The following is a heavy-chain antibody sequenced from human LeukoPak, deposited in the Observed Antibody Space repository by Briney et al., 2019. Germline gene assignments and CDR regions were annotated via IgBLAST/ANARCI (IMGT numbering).Heavy chain of an antibody. D-gene: IGHD3-22*01. J-gene: IGHJ3*02. CDR3: ARGVYYYDSRGAFDS. CDR1: GGSISSSSYY. V-gene: IGHV4-39*01. Sequence: SETLSLTCTVSGGSISSSSYYWGWIRQPPGKGLEWIGSIYYSGSTYYNPSLKSRVTISVDTSKNQFALKLSSVTAADTAVYYCARGVYYYDSRGAFDSWGQGTMVTVSS. CDR2: IYYSGST.